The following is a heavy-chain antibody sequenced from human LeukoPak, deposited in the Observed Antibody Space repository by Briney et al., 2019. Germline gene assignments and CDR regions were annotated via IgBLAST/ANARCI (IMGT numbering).Heavy chain of an antibody. Sequence: SVKVSCKASGGTFSSYAISWVRQAPGQGLEWMGGIIPIFGTANYAQKFQGRVTITADESTSTAYMELSSLRSEDTAVYYCARAIKNDFWSGYVFDYWGQGTLVTVSS. CDR1: GGTFSSYA. D-gene: IGHD3-3*01. CDR2: IIPIFGTA. V-gene: IGHV1-69*13. J-gene: IGHJ4*02. CDR3: ARAIKNDFWSGYVFDY.